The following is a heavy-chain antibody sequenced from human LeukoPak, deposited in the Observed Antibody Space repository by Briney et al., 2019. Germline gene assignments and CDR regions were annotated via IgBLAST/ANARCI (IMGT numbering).Heavy chain of an antibody. J-gene: IGHJ4*02. V-gene: IGHV4-59*01. CDR1: GGSFSGYY. D-gene: IGHD6-6*01. Sequence: KTSETLSLTCAVYGGSFSGYYWSWIRQPPGKGLEWIGYIYYSGSTNYNPSLKSRVTISVDTSKNQFSLKLSSVTAADTAVYYCARLARQGGFDYWGQGTLVTVSS. CDR2: IYYSGST. CDR3: ARLARQGGFDY.